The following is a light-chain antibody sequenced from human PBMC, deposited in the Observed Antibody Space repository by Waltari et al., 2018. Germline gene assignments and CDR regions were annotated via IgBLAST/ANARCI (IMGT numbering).Light chain of an antibody. CDR1: QDVRSW. Sequence: DIQTTHSPSFVSASVGDRVTIFCRASQDVRSWLAWYQQRPGKAPKLLIYAASNLENGVPSRFSGSGSETNFTLTVKGLQPEDFATYYCQQAKSFPLTYGGGTKVEI. J-gene: IGKJ4*01. V-gene: IGKV1-12*01. CDR3: QQAKSFPLT. CDR2: AAS.